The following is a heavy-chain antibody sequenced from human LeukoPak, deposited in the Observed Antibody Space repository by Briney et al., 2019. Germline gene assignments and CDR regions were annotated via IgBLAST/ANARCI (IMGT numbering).Heavy chain of an antibody. J-gene: IGHJ5*02. V-gene: IGHV4-38-2*01. D-gene: IGHD6-6*01. CDR3: ARVGEYSRSPGFDP. CDR1: GYSISSGYY. CDR2: IYHSGST. Sequence: SETLSLTCAVSGYSISSGYYWGWIRQPPGKGLEWIGSIYHSGSTYYNPSLKSRVTISVDTSKNQFSLKLSSVTAADTAVYYCARVGEYSRSPGFDPWGQGTLVTVSS.